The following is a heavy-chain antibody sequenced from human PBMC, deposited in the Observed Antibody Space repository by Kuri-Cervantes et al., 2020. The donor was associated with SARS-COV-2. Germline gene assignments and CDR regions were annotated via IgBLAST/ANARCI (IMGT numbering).Heavy chain of an antibody. Sequence: GESLKISCAASGFTVSSNYMSWVRQAPGKGLVWVSRINSDGSSTSYADSVKGRFTISRDNAKNTLFLQMNSLRAEDTAVYYCAKGLLSSSSVYWGQGTLVTVSS. D-gene: IGHD6-6*01. CDR2: INSDGSST. V-gene: IGHV3-74*01. CDR3: AKGLLSSSSVY. J-gene: IGHJ4*02. CDR1: GFTVSSNY.